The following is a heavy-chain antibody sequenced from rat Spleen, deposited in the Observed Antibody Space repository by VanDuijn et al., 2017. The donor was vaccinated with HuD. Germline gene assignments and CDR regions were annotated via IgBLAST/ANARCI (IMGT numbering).Heavy chain of an antibody. V-gene: IGHV5-31*01. CDR3: ARRRYRYRYDVMDA. J-gene: IGHJ4*01. D-gene: IGHD1-5*01. Sequence: EVQLVESGGGLVQPGRSLKLSCVASGFTFNNYWMTWIRQAPGKGLEWVAYISTAGGNTYYRDSVRGRFSISRDNAKSTLYLQMDSLRSEDTATYYCARRRYRYRYDVMDAWGQGASVTVSS. CDR1: GFTFNNYW. CDR2: ISTAGGNT.